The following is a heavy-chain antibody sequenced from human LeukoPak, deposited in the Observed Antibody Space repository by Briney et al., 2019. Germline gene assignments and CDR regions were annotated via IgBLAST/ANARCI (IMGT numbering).Heavy chain of an antibody. CDR1: GFTFSSYA. D-gene: IGHD6-13*01. Sequence: PGGSLRLSCAASGFTFSSYAMSWVRQALGKGLAWVSRVNSDGSTTTYADSVKGRFTISRDNAKNTVYLQMNSLRAEDTGVYYCARTTYTSSRFDFWGQGTLVTVSS. CDR2: VNSDGSTT. CDR3: ARTTYTSSRFDF. V-gene: IGHV3-74*03. J-gene: IGHJ4*02.